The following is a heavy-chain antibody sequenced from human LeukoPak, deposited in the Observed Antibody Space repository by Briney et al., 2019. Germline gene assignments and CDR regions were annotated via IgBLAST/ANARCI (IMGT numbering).Heavy chain of an antibody. CDR2: ISAYNGNT. J-gene: IGHJ4*02. V-gene: IGHV1-18*01. CDR1: GYTFTSYG. D-gene: IGHD2-2*01. CDR3: AKGQYCSSASCHSLDDY. Sequence: ASVKVSCKASGYTFTSYGISWVRQAPGQGLEWMGWISAYNGNTNYAQKLQGRVTMTTDTSTSTAYMELRSLRSDDTAVYYCAKGQYCSSASCHSLDDYWGQGTLVTVSS.